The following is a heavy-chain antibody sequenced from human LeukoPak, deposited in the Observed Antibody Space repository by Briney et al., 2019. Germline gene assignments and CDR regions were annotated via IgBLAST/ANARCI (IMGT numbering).Heavy chain of an antibody. Sequence: KSSETLSLTCIVSGGSISSGDFHWSWVRQPPGKGLEWIGYIYYSGTTYYNPSLKSRVTISVDTSKNQFSLKLSSVTAADTAVYYCARVRRDGYNSPDYWGQGTLVTVSS. CDR3: ARVRRDGYNSPDY. D-gene: IGHD5-24*01. CDR1: GGSISSGDFH. J-gene: IGHJ4*02. CDR2: IYYSGTT. V-gene: IGHV4-30-4*02.